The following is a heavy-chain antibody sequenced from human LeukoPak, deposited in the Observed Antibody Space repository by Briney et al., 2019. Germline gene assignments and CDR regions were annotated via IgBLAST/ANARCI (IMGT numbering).Heavy chain of an antibody. D-gene: IGHD2-2*01. J-gene: IGHJ5*02. CDR2: IYYSGST. V-gene: IGHV4-39*07. CDR3: ARGGLLWDWFDP. CDR1: GGSISSSSYY. Sequence: SETLSLTCTVSGGSISSSSYYWGWIRQPPGKGLEWIGSIYYSGSTYYNPSLKSRVTISVDTSKNQFSLKLSSVTAADTAVYYCARGGLLWDWFDPWGQGTLVTVSS.